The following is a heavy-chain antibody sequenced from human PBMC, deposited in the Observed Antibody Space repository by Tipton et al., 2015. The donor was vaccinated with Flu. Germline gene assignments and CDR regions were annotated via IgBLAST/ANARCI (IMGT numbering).Heavy chain of an antibody. V-gene: IGHV4-38-2*02. Sequence: TLSLTCSVSGDSIGYTYYWGWIRQPPGKGLEWIGNIHRSGNTYHNPSLKSRVTMSLDLFKNQISLRLSSVTAADTAVYYCARERRGGWPFYDAFDFWGQGTTVTVSS. D-gene: IGHD6-19*01. J-gene: IGHJ3*01. CDR1: GDSIGYTYY. CDR3: ARERRGGWPFYDAFDF. CDR2: IHRSGNT.